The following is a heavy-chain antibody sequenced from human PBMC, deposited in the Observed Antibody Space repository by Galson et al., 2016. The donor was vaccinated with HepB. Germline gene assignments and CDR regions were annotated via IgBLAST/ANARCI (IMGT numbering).Heavy chain of an antibody. J-gene: IGHJ5*02. CDR2: IIPLFGTP. D-gene: IGHD3-10*01. Sequence: SVKVSCKASGGTFSSNAISWVRQAPGQGLGWMGGIIPLFGTPNYAQKFQGRVTITADESTSTAYMELSSLKSEDTAVYYCARDPQRRFGELFTFWFDPWGQGTLVTVSS. CDR1: GGTFSSNA. CDR3: ARDPQRRFGELFTFWFDP. V-gene: IGHV1-69*13.